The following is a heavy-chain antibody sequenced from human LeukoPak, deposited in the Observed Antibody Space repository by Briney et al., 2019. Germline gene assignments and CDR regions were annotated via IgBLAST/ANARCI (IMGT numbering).Heavy chain of an antibody. CDR1: GFTFGDYA. Sequence: GGSLRLSCTASGFTFGDYAMSWVRQAPGKGLEWVGFIRSKPYGGTRDYAASVKGRFTISRDDSKSIAYLQMISLKTEDTAVYYCTRVYYYDSSGEYYFDYWGQGTLVTVSS. D-gene: IGHD3-22*01. CDR2: IRSKPYGGTR. J-gene: IGHJ4*02. CDR3: TRVYYYDSSGEYYFDY. V-gene: IGHV3-49*04.